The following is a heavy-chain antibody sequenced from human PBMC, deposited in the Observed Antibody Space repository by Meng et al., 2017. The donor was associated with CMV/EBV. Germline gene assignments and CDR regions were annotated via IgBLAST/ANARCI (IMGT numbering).Heavy chain of an antibody. Sequence: GGSLRLSCAASGFTFSSYAMSWVRQAPGKGLEWVSAISGSGGSTYYADSVKGRFTISRDNSKNTLYLQMNSLRAEDTAVYYCAKPTYCGGDCYWALFDYWGQGTLVTVS. J-gene: IGHJ4*02. D-gene: IGHD2-21*01. CDR2: ISGSGGST. V-gene: IGHV3-23*01. CDR3: AKPTYCGGDCYWALFDY. CDR1: GFTFSSYA.